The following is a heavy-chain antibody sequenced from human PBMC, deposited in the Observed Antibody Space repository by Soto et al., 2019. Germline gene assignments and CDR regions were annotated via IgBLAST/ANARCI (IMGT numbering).Heavy chain of an antibody. CDR2: IYHNGRT. CDR1: GASMNSGAYY. Sequence: QVQLQESGPGLVKPSQTLSLTCTVSGASMNSGAYYWSWVRQPPGKGLEWIGYIYHNGRTYNNPSLMSRVIRSLGTSQSHLSLKLNSVSAAQTAGYYCASVSATGTRWFDPWGQGTLVTVDS. V-gene: IGHV4-31*03. D-gene: IGHD6-13*01. CDR3: ASVSATGTRWFDP. J-gene: IGHJ5*02.